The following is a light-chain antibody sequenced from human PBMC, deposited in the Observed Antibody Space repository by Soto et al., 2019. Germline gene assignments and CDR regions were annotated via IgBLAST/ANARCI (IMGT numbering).Light chain of an antibody. CDR1: SSDVGSYNL. Sequence: QSALTQPASVSGSPGQSITISCTGTSSDVGSYNLVSWYQQHPGKAPKLMIYEGSKRPSGVSNRFSGSKSGNTASLTISGLQAEDEADYYCCSYAGSPFYVFGTGTQLTVL. V-gene: IGLV2-23*01. CDR2: EGS. J-gene: IGLJ1*01. CDR3: CSYAGSPFYV.